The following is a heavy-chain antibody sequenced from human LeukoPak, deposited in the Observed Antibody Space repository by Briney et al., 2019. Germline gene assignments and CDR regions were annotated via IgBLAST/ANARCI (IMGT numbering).Heavy chain of an antibody. CDR2: ISSSSSYI. J-gene: IGHJ4*02. D-gene: IGHD6-13*01. Sequence: PGGSLRLSCAASGFTFSSYSMNWVRQAPGKGLEWVSSISSSSSYIYYADSVKGRFTISRDNSKNTLYLQMNSLRAEDTAVYYCARGVGIAANHDYWGQGTLVTVSS. V-gene: IGHV3-21*01. CDR3: ARGVGIAANHDY. CDR1: GFTFSSYS.